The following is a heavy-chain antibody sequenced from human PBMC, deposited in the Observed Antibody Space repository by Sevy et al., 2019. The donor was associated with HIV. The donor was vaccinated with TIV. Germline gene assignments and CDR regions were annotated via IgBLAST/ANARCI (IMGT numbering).Heavy chain of an antibody. D-gene: IGHD2-21*01. CDR3: AKDINRGCDGVNCYSYYYYFYGLDV. J-gene: IGHJ6*02. Sequence: GGSLRLSCAASGFPFNDHAMHWVRQVPGKGLECVSGVSWNSRYIGYADSVKGRFTISRDNARHFLYLEMNRLGPEDTALYYCAKDINRGCDGVNCYSYYYYFYGLDVWGQGTTVTVSS. CDR2: VSWNSRYI. V-gene: IGHV3-9*01. CDR1: GFPFNDHA.